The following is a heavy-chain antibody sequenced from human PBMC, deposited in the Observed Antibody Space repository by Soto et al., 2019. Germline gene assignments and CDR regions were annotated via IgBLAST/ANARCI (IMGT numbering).Heavy chain of an antibody. V-gene: IGHV3-23*01. CDR2: ISGSDGRT. CDR3: AKEKIFGVVILDY. J-gene: IGHJ4*02. CDR1: GFIFSSYA. Sequence: EEQLLESGGGLVQPGGSLRLSCAASGFIFSSYAMIWVRQAPGKGREWVSLISGSDGRTYYADSVKGRFTISRDNSKNTLYLQMNSLRVEDTAVYYCAKEKIFGVVILDYWGQGTLVTVSS. D-gene: IGHD3-3*01.